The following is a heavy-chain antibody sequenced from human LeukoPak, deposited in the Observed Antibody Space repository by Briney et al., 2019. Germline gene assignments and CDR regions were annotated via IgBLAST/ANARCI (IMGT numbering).Heavy chain of an antibody. J-gene: IGHJ5*02. D-gene: IGHD1-7*01. Sequence: GGSLRLSCAASGFTFSSYWMSWVRQAPGKGLEWVANIKQDGSEKYYVDSVKGRFTISRDNAKNSLYLQMNSLRAEDTAVYYCARDSRYNWNYNWFDPWGQGTLVTGSS. CDR3: ARDSRYNWNYNWFDP. V-gene: IGHV3-7*01. CDR1: GFTFSSYW. CDR2: IKQDGSEK.